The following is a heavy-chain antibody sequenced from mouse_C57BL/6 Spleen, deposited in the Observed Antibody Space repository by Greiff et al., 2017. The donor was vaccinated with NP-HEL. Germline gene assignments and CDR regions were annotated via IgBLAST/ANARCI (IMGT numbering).Heavy chain of an antibody. V-gene: IGHV5-9-1*02. CDR1: GFTFSSYA. CDR3: TRDSNWSFAY. Sequence: EVQLQESGEGLVKPGGSLKLSCAASGFTFSSYAMSWVRQTPEKRLEWVAYISSGGDYIYYADTVKGRFTISRDNARNTLYLQMSSLKSEDTAMYYCTRDSNWSFAYWGQGTLVTVSA. J-gene: IGHJ3*01. CDR2: ISSGGDYI. D-gene: IGHD4-1*01.